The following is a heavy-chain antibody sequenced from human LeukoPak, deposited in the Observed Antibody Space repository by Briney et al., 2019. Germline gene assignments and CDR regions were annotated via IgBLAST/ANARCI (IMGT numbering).Heavy chain of an antibody. Sequence: GASVKVSCKPSGHTFTTYYIHWVRQAPGQGLEWMGIINPSGGSTTYAQKFQGRITMTRDTSTSTVYMELSSLRSEDTAVYYCVRGRYSYGYNDFWGQGTLVTVSS. CDR3: VRGRYSYGYNDF. V-gene: IGHV1-46*01. CDR1: GHTFTTYY. J-gene: IGHJ4*02. CDR2: INPSGGST. D-gene: IGHD5-18*01.